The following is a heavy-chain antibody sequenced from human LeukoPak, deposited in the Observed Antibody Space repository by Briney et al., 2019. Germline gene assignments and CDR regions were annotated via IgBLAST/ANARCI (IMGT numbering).Heavy chain of an antibody. J-gene: IGHJ4*02. V-gene: IGHV3-43*01. CDR3: AKAFDHFGVVISSPDY. CDR1: GFAFDDYT. D-gene: IGHD3-3*01. CDR2: ISWDGGST. Sequence: PGGSLRLSCAAPGFAFDDYTMHWVRQAPGKGLEWVSLISWDGGSTYYADSVKGRFTISRDNSKISLYLQMNSLRTEDTALYYCAKAFDHFGVVISSPDYWGQGTLVTVSS.